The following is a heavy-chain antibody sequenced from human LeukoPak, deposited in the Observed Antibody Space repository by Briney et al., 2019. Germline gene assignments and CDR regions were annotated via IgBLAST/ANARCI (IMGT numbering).Heavy chain of an antibody. CDR3: AREWLDPNPVGSYDGMDV. CDR1: GYTFTSYG. V-gene: IGHV1-18*01. CDR2: ISAFNGNT. J-gene: IGHJ6*02. Sequence: ASVKVSCKASGYTFTSYGINWVRQAPGQGLEWMGWISAFNGNTNYAQKLQGRVTMTTDTSTSTAYMELRSLRSDDTAVYYCAREWLDPNPVGSYDGMDVRGQATTAAV. D-gene: IGHD5-12*01.